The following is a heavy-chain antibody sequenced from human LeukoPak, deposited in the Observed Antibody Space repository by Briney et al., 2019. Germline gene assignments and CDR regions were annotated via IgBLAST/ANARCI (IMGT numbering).Heavy chain of an antibody. CDR1: GGTFISYA. D-gene: IGHD6-19*01. V-gene: IGHV1-69*05. CDR3: TRVPYSSGWYYFDY. Sequence: SVKVSCKASGGTFISYAISWVRQAPGQGLEWMGGIIPIFGTANYAQKFQGRVTITTDESTSTAYMELSSLRSEDTAVYYCTRVPYSSGWYYFDYWGQGTLVTVSS. J-gene: IGHJ4*02. CDR2: IIPIFGTA.